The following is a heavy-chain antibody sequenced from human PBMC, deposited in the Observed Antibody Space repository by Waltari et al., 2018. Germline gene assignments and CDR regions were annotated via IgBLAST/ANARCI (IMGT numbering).Heavy chain of an antibody. Sequence: EAQLVESGGGLMQPGRSLILSCSDSGFHVSNNYMSWVRQAPGTGMEWVSVSYSGGTKHYADSVKGRFNISRDNSKNTLYLQMNSLRAEDTAVYYCARGAPRDWGQGTLVTVSS. J-gene: IGHJ4*02. CDR2: SYSGGTK. V-gene: IGHV3-53*01. CDR3: ARGAPRD. CDR1: GFHVSNNY.